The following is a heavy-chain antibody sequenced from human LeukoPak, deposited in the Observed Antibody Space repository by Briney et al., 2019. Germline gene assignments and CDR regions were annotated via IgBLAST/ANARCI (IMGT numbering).Heavy chain of an antibody. D-gene: IGHD6-6*01. J-gene: IGHJ4*02. CDR1: GYTFTGYY. V-gene: IGHV1-2*04. CDR3: ARSPWDSSSFDY. CDR2: INPNSGGT. Sequence: ASVTVSCKASGYTFTGYYMHWVRQAPGQGLKWMGWINPNSGGTNYAQKFQGWVTMTRDTSISTAYMELSRLRSDDTAVYYCARSPWDSSSFDYWGQGTLVTVSS.